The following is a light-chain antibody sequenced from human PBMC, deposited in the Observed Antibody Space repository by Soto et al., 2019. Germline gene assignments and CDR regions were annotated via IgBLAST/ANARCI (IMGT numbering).Light chain of an antibody. CDR3: QQSYTTPLGS. CDR1: QNIAKF. V-gene: IGKV1-39*01. CDR2: SAS. J-gene: IGKJ2*01. Sequence: DIQMTQSPSPLSASVGDRVTITCRTSQNIAKFLNWYQQKPGEAPKLLIYSASKLQSGVPSRFSGRGSRIDFSLTISVLQPEYFATYYGQQSYTTPLGSFGLGTMLEIK.